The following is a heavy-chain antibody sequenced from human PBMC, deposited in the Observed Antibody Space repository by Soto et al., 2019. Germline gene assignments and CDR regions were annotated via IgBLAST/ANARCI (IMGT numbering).Heavy chain of an antibody. J-gene: IGHJ6*02. CDR3: TRAVRGDYYYGMDV. Sequence: SLRLSCTASGFTFGDYAMSWVRQAPGKGLEWVGFIRSKAYGGTTEYAASVKGRFTISRDDSKSIAYLQMNSLKTEDTAVYYCTRAVRGDYYYGMDVWGQGTTVTVSS. D-gene: IGHD3-10*01. CDR1: GFTFGDYA. CDR2: IRSKAYGGTT. V-gene: IGHV3-49*04.